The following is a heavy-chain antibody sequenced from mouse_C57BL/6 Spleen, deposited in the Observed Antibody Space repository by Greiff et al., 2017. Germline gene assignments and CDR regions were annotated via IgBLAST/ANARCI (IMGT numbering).Heavy chain of an antibody. V-gene: IGHV14-2*01. Sequence: DVKLQESGAELVKPGASVKLSCTASGFNITDYSMHWVQQRTEQGLEWIGRIDPEDGETKYATKFQGKATITADTSSNTAYLQLSSLTSEESAVYYCDSNYGSSYWDFGGWGTGTTVT. CDR1: GFNITDYS. CDR3: DSNYGSSYWDFGG. D-gene: IGHD1-1*01. CDR2: IDPEDGET. J-gene: IGHJ1*03.